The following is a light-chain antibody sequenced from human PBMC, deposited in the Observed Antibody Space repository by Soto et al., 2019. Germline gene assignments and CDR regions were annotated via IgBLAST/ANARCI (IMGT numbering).Light chain of an antibody. CDR2: GAS. CDR3: QHVDNWPSYT. Sequence: EIVMTQSPATLSVSPGERATLSCRASQNVNSNLAWYQQKPGQAPRLLIYGASTRDTGVPARFSGSGSGTEFTLTISSLQPEDFAVYYCQHVDNWPSYTFGQGTKLEIK. CDR1: QNVNSN. J-gene: IGKJ2*01. V-gene: IGKV3-15*01.